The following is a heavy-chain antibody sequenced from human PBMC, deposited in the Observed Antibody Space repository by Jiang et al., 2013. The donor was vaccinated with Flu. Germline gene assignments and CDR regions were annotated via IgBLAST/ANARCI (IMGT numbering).Heavy chain of an antibody. D-gene: IGHD3-22*01. Sequence: VQLVESGGGLVQPGGSLRLSCAASGFTFSSYSMNWVRQAPGKGLEWVSYISSSSSTIYYADSVKGRFTISRDNAKNSLYLQMNSLRAEDTAVYYCARAGPYDSSADAFDIWGQGTMVTVSS. CDR1: GFTFSSYS. V-gene: IGHV3-48*01. CDR3: ARAGPYDSSADAFDI. CDR2: ISSSSSTI. J-gene: IGHJ3*02.